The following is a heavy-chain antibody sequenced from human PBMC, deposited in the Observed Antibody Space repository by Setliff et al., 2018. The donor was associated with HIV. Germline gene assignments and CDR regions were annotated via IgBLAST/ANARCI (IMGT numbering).Heavy chain of an antibody. CDR2: INPSGGST. Sequence: ASVKVSCKASGYTFTSYYMHWVRQAPGQGLEWMGIINPSGGSTSYAQKFQGRVTMTRDTSTSTVYMELRSLRSDDTAVYYCARESEGYYESSGYLDHWGQGTLVTVSS. J-gene: IGHJ4*02. CDR3: ARESEGYYESSGYLDH. CDR1: GYTFTSYY. V-gene: IGHV1-46*01. D-gene: IGHD3-22*01.